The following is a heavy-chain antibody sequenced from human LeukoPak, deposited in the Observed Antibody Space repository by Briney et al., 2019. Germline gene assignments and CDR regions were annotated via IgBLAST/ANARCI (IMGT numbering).Heavy chain of an antibody. CDR2: ISWNSGSI. CDR3: AREDHSNYSY. J-gene: IGHJ4*02. CDR1: GFTFSSYG. D-gene: IGHD4-11*01. V-gene: IGHV3-9*01. Sequence: GGSLRLSCAASGFTFSSYGMHWVRQAPGKGLEWVSGISWNSGSIGYADSVKGRFTISRDNAKNSLYLQMNSLRAEDTAVYYCAREDHSNYSYWGQGTLVTVSS.